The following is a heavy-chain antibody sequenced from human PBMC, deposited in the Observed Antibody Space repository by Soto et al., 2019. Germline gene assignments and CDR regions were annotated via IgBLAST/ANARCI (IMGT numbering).Heavy chain of an antibody. CDR3: ARVKYYDILTGQYGMDV. D-gene: IGHD3-9*01. V-gene: IGHV1-69*06. CDR2: IIPIFGTA. Sequence: GASVKVSCKASGGTFSSYAISWVRQAPGQGLEWMGGIIPIFGTANYAQKFQGRVTITADKSTSTAYMELSSLRSEDTAVYYCARVKYYDILTGQYGMDVWGQGTTVTV. J-gene: IGHJ6*02. CDR1: GGTFSSYA.